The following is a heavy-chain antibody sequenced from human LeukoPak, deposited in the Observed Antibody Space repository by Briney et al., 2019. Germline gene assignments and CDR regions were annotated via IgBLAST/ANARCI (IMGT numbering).Heavy chain of an antibody. Sequence: GGSLRLSCAASGFTFSSDAMHWVRQAPGKGLEWVAVISYDGSNKFYADSVKGRFTFSRDNSKNTVYLQMNSLRAEDTAVYYCAKGYGFDSSGSEHYFENWGQGILVTVSS. J-gene: IGHJ4*02. D-gene: IGHD3-22*01. CDR1: GFTFSSDA. CDR3: AKGYGFDSSGSEHYFEN. V-gene: IGHV3-30-3*01. CDR2: ISYDGSNK.